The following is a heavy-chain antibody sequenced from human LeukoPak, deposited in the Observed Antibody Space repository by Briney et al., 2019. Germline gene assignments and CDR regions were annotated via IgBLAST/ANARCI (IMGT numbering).Heavy chain of an antibody. CDR1: GFTFSSYS. Sequence: QSGGSLRLSCAASGFTFSSYSMQWVRQTPGKGLEWVGIMSNSGENTFYGEAVKGRSTISRDNSQNTLYLQMNSLRPEDTAVYYCAKGGASVTRYVDYWGQGTLVTVSS. CDR3: AKGGASVTRYVDY. V-gene: IGHV3-30*18. D-gene: IGHD4-17*01. J-gene: IGHJ4*02. CDR2: MSNSGENT.